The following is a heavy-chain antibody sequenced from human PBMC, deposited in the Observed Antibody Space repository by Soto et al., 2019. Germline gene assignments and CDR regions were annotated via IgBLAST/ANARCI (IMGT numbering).Heavy chain of an antibody. CDR2: INHSGST. CDR3: ARERAVFLWFGEKSGVDP. V-gene: IGHV4-34*01. Sequence: QVQLQQWGAGLLKPSETLSLTCAVYGGSFSGYYWSWIRQPPGKGLEWIGEINHSGSTNYNPSLQSQVNLPLHPAKPLLSRKRRSVPAAAEAVYYCARERAVFLWFGEKSGVDPWGLGTLVTVS. J-gene: IGHJ5*02. D-gene: IGHD3-10*01. CDR1: GGSFSGYY.